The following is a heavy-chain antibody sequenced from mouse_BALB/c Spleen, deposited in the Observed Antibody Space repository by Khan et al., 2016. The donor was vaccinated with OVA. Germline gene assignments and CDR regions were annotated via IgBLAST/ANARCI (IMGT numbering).Heavy chain of an antibody. Sequence: QVRLQQSGAELMKPGASVKISCKATGYTFSSYWIEWVKQRPGHGLEWIGEILPGSGSNNYNEKFKGKATFTADTSSNPAYMQLSSLTSEDSAVYYGARGNYYGSSSWFGYWGQGTLVTVS. CDR3: ARGNYYGSSSWFGY. CDR2: ILPGSGSN. D-gene: IGHD1-1*01. V-gene: IGHV1-9*01. CDR1: GYTFSSYW. J-gene: IGHJ3*01.